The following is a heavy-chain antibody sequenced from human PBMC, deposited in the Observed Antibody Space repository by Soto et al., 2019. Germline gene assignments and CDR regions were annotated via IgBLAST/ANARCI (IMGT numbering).Heavy chain of an antibody. D-gene: IGHD3-22*01. V-gene: IGHV1-2*04. J-gene: IGHJ4*02. Sequence: ASVKVSCKASGYTFTGYYMHWVRQAPGQGLEWKGWINPNSGGTNYAQKFQGWVTMTRDTSISTAYMELSRLRSDDTAVYYCARGSSYYYDSSGYYYFDYWGQGTLVTVSS. CDR2: INPNSGGT. CDR1: GYTFTGYY. CDR3: ARGSSYYYDSSGYYYFDY.